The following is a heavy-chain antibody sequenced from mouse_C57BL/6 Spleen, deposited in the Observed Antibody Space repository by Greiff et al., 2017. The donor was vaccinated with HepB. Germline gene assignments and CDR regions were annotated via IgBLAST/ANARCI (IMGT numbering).Heavy chain of an antibody. CDR1: GFTFSSYG. CDR3: ARQRGSSPAY. Sequence: EVQLVESGGDLVKPGGSLKLSCAASGFTFSSYGMSWVRQTPDKRLEWVATISSGGSYTYYPDSVKGRFTISRDNAKNTLYLQMSSLKSEDTAMYYCARQRGSSPAYWGQGTLVTVSA. V-gene: IGHV5-6*01. J-gene: IGHJ3*01. CDR2: ISSGGSYT. D-gene: IGHD1-1*01.